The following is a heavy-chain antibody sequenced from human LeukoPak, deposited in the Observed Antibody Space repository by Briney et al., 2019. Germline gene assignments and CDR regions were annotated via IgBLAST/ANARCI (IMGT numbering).Heavy chain of an antibody. CDR1: GFNFGDFA. V-gene: IGHV3-23*01. CDR3: DTGEW. J-gene: IGHJ4*02. D-gene: IGHD1-1*01. Sequence: GESLRLSCVGSGFNFGDFAMSWVRQVPGRSPEFVSSISDTGKIVYYTDSVRGRATVSRDNSKSTMYLQLNDLRGEDTAVYYCDTGEWWGPGTQVVVSS. CDR2: ISDTGKIV.